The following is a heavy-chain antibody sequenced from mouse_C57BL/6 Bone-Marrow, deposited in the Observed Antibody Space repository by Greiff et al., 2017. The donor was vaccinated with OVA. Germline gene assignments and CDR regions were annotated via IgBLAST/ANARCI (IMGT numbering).Heavy chain of an antibody. D-gene: IGHD3-2*02. CDR2: ISSGGDYT. V-gene: IGHV5-9-1*02. Sequence: EVQLQESGEGLVKPGGSLKLSCAASGFTFSSYAMSWVRQTPEKRLEWVAYISSGGDYTYYADTVKGRFTISRDNARNTLYLQMSSLESEDTAMYCCTRVDQATVSFAYWGQGTLVTVSA. CDR1: GFTFSSYA. CDR3: TRVDQATVSFAY. J-gene: IGHJ3*01.